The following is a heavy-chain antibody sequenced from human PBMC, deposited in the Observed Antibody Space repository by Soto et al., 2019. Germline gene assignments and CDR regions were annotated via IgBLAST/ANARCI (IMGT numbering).Heavy chain of an antibody. CDR2: IYYSGST. V-gene: IGHV4-39*01. J-gene: IGHJ6*03. D-gene: IGHD4-17*01. CDR1: GGSISSSSYY. Sequence: AILSITCTVSGGSISSSSYYCGCIRQHPGKGLEWIGSIYYSGSTYYNPSLKSRVTISVDTSKNQFSLKLSSVTAADTAVYYCARQGGGDYGIYYYYMDVWGKGTTVTVSS. CDR3: ARQGGGDYGIYYYYMDV.